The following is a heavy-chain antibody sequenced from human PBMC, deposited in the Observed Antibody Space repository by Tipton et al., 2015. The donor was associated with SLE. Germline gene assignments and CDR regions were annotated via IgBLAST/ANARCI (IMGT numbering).Heavy chain of an antibody. J-gene: IGHJ1*01. CDR2: INHSGST. Sequence: TLSLTCAVYGGSFSGYYWSWIRQPPGKGLEWIGEINHSGSTNYNPSLKSRVTISVDTSKNQFSLKLSSVTAADTAVYYCARGPYYDFWSGYAPVMGYFQHWGQGTLVTVSS. CDR1: GGSFSGYY. V-gene: IGHV4-34*01. D-gene: IGHD3-3*01. CDR3: ARGPYYDFWSGYAPVMGYFQH.